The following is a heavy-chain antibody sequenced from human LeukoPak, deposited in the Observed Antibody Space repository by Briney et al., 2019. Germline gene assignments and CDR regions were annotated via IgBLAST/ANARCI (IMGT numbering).Heavy chain of an antibody. Sequence: ASVKVSCKASGYTFTGYYMHWVRQAPGQGLEWMGWINPNSGGTNYAQKFQGRVTMIRDTSISTAYMGLSRLRSDDTAVYYCARGVGYYYDTNWFDPWGQGTLVTVSS. CDR1: GYTFTGYY. V-gene: IGHV1-2*02. CDR2: INPNSGGT. CDR3: ARGVGYYYDTNWFDP. D-gene: IGHD3-22*01. J-gene: IGHJ5*02.